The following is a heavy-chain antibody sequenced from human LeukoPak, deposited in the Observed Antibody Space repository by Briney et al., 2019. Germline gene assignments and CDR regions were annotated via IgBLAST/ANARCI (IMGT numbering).Heavy chain of an antibody. CDR3: AKWGLSRFDY. J-gene: IGHJ4*02. CDR1: GFTFSSSA. CDR2: MSSSGGST. D-gene: IGHD3-16*02. V-gene: IGHV3-23*01. Sequence: PEGSLRLSCAASGFTFSSSAMSWVRQAPGKGLEWVTSMSSSGGSTYYADSVKGRFTISRDNSKNTLYLQMNSLRAEDTAVYYCAKWGLSRFDYWGQGTLVTVSS.